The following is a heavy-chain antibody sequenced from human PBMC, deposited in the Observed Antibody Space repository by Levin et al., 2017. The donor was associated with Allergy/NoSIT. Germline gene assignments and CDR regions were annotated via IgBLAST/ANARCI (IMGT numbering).Heavy chain of an antibody. CDR3: AKDGHSSSWYYYYGMDV. D-gene: IGHD6-13*01. CDR1: GFTFSSYG. V-gene: IGHV3-30*18. J-gene: IGHJ6*02. Sequence: GESLKISCAASGFTFSSYGMHWVRQAPGKGLEWVAVISYDGSNKYYADSVKGRFTISRDNSKNTLYLQMNSLRAEDTAVYYCAKDGHSSSWYYYYGMDVWGQGTTVTVSS. CDR2: ISYDGSNK.